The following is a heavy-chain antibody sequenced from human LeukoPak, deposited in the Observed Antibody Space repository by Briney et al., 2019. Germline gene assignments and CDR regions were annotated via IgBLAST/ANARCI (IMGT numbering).Heavy chain of an antibody. D-gene: IGHD6-19*01. CDR2: IRKKSNGYTT. J-gene: IGHJ4*02. V-gene: IGHV3-72*01. CDR1: GFTLSDHY. CDR3: IRSGYSGGWYFDY. Sequence: GGSLRLSCAASGFTLSDHYLDWARQPPGKGLEWLGRIRKKSNGYTTEYAASVKGRFTVSRGDSKNSLYLQMNSLKTDDTAVYYCIRSGYSGGWYFDYWGQGTLVTVSS.